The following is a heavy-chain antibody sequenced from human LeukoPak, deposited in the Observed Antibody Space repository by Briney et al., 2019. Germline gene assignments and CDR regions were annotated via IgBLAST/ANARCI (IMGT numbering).Heavy chain of an antibody. CDR1: SGSISSGNYY. V-gene: IGHV4-61*02. Sequence: PSETLSLTCTVSSGSISSGNYYWSWIRQPAGKGLEWIGRIYTSGSTIYNPSFNSRVTISLDTSKNQFSLTLSSVTAADTAVYYCARLTMITFGGVAQPGFDPWGQGTLVTVSS. D-gene: IGHD3-16*01. J-gene: IGHJ5*02. CDR2: IYTSGST. CDR3: ARLTMITFGGVAQPGFDP.